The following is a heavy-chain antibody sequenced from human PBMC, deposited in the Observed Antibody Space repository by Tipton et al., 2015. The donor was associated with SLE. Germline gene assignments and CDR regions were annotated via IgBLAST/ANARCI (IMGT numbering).Heavy chain of an antibody. CDR3: ARDPSMREAFDI. Sequence: TLSLTCAVYGGSFSGYYWSWIRQPPGKGLEWIGEINHSGSTNYNPSLKSRVTISVDTSKNQFSLKLSSVTAADTAVCYCARDPSMREAFDIWGQGTMVTVSS. J-gene: IGHJ3*02. V-gene: IGHV4-34*01. CDR2: INHSGST. CDR1: GGSFSGYY. D-gene: IGHD2/OR15-2a*01.